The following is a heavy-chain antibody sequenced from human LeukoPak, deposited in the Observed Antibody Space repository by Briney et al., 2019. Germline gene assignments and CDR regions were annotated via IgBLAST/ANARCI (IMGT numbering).Heavy chain of an antibody. CDR3: AKVTFRDYYYDSSGYYLSRDY. CDR1: GFTFSSYG. CDR2: IHHDGSNK. J-gene: IGHJ4*02. D-gene: IGHD3-22*01. V-gene: IGHV3-30*02. Sequence: GGSLRLSCAASGFTFSSYGMHWVRQAPGKGLAWVTFIHHDGSNKYYADSVKGRFTISRDNSKNTLYLQMNSLRAEDTAVYYCAKVTFRDYYYDSSGYYLSRDYWGQGTLVTVSS.